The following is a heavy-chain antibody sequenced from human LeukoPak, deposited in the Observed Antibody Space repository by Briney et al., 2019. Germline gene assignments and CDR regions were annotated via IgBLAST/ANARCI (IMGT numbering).Heavy chain of an antibody. J-gene: IGHJ5*02. D-gene: IGHD2-2*01. CDR3: ASGSLVVPAAILKGWFDP. V-gene: IGHV4-34*01. Sequence: SETLSLTCTVSGGSISGYYWSWIRQPAGKGLEWIGEINHSGSTNYNPSLKSRVTISVDTPKNQFSLKLSSVTAADTAVYYCASGSLVVPAAILKGWFDPWGQGTLVTVSS. CDR1: GGSISGYY. CDR2: INHSGST.